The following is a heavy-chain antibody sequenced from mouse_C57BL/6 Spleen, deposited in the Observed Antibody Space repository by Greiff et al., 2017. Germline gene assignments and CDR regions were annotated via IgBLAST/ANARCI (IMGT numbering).Heavy chain of an antibody. CDR2: IRSKSSNYAT. Sequence: EVQGVESGGGLVQPKGSLKLSCAASGFTFNTYAMHWVRQAPGKGLEWVARIRSKSSNYATYYAESVKDRFTISRDDSQSMLYLQMNNLKTEDTAMYYCGRDRGMVTTYVDVWGTGTTVTVSS. J-gene: IGHJ1*03. CDR1: GFTFNTYA. V-gene: IGHV10-3*01. D-gene: IGHD2-2*01. CDR3: GRDRGMVTTYVDV.